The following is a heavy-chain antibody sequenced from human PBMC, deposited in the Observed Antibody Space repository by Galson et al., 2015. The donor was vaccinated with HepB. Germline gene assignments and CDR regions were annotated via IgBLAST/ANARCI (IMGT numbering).Heavy chain of an antibody. Sequence: SLRLSCAASGFTFSSYSMNWVRQAPGKGLEWVSYISSSSSTIYYADSVKGRFTISRDNAKNSLYLQMNSLRDEDTAVYYCARDRGSGPPDWGSYFQHWGQGTLVTVSS. V-gene: IGHV3-48*02. CDR3: ARDRGSGPPDWGSYFQH. J-gene: IGHJ1*01. CDR2: ISSSSSTI. CDR1: GFTFSSYS. D-gene: IGHD2-15*01.